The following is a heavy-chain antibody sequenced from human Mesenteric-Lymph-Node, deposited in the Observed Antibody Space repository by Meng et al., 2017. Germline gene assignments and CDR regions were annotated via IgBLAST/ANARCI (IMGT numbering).Heavy chain of an antibody. CDR2: IIPIFGTA. CDR3: ASLILTGYHFDY. Sequence: SVKVSCKASGYTFTSYAISWVRQAPGQGLEWMGGIIPIFGTANYAQKFQGRVTITADESTSTAYMELSSLRSKDTAVYYCASLILTGYHFDYWGQGTLVTVSS. CDR1: GYTFTSYA. D-gene: IGHD3-9*01. J-gene: IGHJ4*02. V-gene: IGHV1-69*13.